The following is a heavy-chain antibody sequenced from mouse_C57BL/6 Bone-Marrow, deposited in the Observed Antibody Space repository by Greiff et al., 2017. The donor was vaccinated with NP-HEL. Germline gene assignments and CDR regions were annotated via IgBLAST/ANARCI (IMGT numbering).Heavy chain of an antibody. CDR3: SSDYYDSSDGSYDY. D-gene: IGHD1-1*01. Sequence: VQLQQPGAELVRPGTSVKLSCKASGYTFTSYWMHWVKQRPGQGLEWIGVIDPSGSYTNYNQKFKGKATLTVDTSSSTAYMQLSSLTSEDSAVSYCSSDYYDSSDGSYDYWGQGPAATVTS. CDR1: GYTFTSYW. CDR2: IDPSGSYT. J-gene: IGHJ4*01. V-gene: IGHV1-59*01.